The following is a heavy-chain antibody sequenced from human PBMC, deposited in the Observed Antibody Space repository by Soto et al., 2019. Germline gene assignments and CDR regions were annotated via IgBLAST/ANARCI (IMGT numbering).Heavy chain of an antibody. J-gene: IGHJ4*02. Sequence: SETLSLTCTVSGGSIGNYYWSWIRQPPGKGLEWIGYIYGSGSTTLNPSLKSRVTLLLDTSKSQISLKLTSVTAADTAVYYCARHATNQPWLARISFRPHYFLDYWGQGSPVTVSS. D-gene: IGHD6-19*01. CDR2: IYGSGST. V-gene: IGHV4-59*08. CDR3: ARHATNQPWLARISFRPHYFLDY. CDR1: GGSIGNYY.